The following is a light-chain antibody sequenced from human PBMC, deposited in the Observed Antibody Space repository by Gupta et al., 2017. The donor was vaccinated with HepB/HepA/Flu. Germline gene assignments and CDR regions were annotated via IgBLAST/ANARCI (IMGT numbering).Light chain of an antibody. CDR3: SSYASSNNLV. V-gene: IGLV2-8*01. J-gene: IGLJ2*01. CDR2: EVS. Sequence: QSALTQPPSASGSPGQSVTISCTGTSSDVGGYRYVSWYQQHPGKAPKLMIYEVSKRPSGVPDRFSGSKSGNTASLTVSGHQAEDEADYYCSSYASSNNLVFGGGTKLTVL. CDR1: SSDVGGYRY.